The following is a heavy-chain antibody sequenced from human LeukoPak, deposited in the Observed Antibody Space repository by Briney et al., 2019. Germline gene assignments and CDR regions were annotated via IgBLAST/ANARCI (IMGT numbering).Heavy chain of an antibody. D-gene: IGHD5-18*01. CDR1: GGSFSGYY. Sequence: SETLSLTCAVYGGSFSGYYWSWIRQPPGKGLEWIGEISHSGSTNYNPSLKSRVTISVDTSKNQFSLKLSSVTAADTAVYYCARALGGYSYGYAYWGQGTLVTVSS. J-gene: IGHJ4*02. V-gene: IGHV4-34*01. CDR3: ARALGGYSYGYAY. CDR2: ISHSGST.